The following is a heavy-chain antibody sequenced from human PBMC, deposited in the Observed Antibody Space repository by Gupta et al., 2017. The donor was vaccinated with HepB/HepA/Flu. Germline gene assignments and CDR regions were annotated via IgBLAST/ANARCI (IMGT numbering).Heavy chain of an antibody. V-gene: IGHV3-30*18. J-gene: IGHJ4*02. CDR1: GFTFSSYG. D-gene: IGHD6-19*01. Sequence: QVQLVESGGGVVQPGRSLRLSCAASGFTFSSYGMHWVRQAPGKGLEWVAVISYDGSNKYYADSVKGRFTISRDNSKNTLYLQMNSLRAEDTAVYYCAKSGELRSLKWLAHYWGQGTLVTVSS. CDR2: ISYDGSNK. CDR3: AKSGELRSLKWLAHY.